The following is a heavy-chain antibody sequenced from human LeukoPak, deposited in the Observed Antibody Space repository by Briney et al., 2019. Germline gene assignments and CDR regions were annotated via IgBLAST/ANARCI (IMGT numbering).Heavy chain of an antibody. J-gene: IGHJ4*02. V-gene: IGHV3-30*19. D-gene: IGHD3-16*02. CDR3: ASLSLRHYFDY. CDR2: ISYDGSNK. Sequence: PGGSLRLSCAASGFTFSSCGMHWVRQAPGKGLEWVAVISYDGSNKYYADSVKGRFTISRDNSKNTLYLQMNSLRAEDTAVYYCASLSLRHYFDYWGQGTLVTVSS. CDR1: GFTFSSCG.